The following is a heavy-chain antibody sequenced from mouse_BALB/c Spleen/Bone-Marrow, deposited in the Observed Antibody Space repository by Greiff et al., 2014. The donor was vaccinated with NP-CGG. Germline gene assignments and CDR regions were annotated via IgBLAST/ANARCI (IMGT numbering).Heavy chain of an antibody. D-gene: IGHD2-4*01. CDR2: ISNGSSTI. V-gene: IGHV5-17*02. CDR1: GFTFSSFG. Sequence: EVMLVESEGGLVQPGGSRKLSCAASGFTFSSFGMHWVRQAPEKGLEWVAYISNGSSTIYYADTVKGRFTISRDNPKNTLFLQMTSLRSEDTAMYYCARKGAMITHYYAMDYWGQGTSVTVSS. J-gene: IGHJ4*01. CDR3: ARKGAMITHYYAMDY.